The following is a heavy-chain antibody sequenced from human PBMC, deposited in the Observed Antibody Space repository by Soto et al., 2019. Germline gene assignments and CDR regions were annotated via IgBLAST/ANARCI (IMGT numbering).Heavy chain of an antibody. CDR3: ARTGNCSGGSCYSAYYYYMDV. CDR1: GYTFTSYY. Sequence: ASVKVSCTASGYTFTSYYMHWVRQAPGQGLEWMGIINPSGGSTSYAQKFQGRVTMTRDTSTSTVYMELSSLRSEDTAVYYCARTGNCSGGSCYSAYYYYMDVWGKGTTVTVSS. J-gene: IGHJ6*03. D-gene: IGHD2-15*01. CDR2: INPSGGST. V-gene: IGHV1-46*03.